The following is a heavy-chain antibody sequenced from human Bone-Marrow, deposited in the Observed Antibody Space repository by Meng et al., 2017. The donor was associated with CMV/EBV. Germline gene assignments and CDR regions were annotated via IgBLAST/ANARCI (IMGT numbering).Heavy chain of an antibody. CDR2: INPNSGGT. CDR1: GYTFTGYY. V-gene: IGHV1-2*02. D-gene: IGHD5-24*01. J-gene: IGHJ4*02. CDR3: ARGGKVQGRWLQFY. Sequence: ASVKVSCKASGYTFTGYYMHWVRQAPGQGLEWMGWINPNSGGTNYAQKFQGRVTMTRDTSISTACMELSRLRSDDTAVYYCARGGKVQGRWLQFYWGQGTLVTVSS.